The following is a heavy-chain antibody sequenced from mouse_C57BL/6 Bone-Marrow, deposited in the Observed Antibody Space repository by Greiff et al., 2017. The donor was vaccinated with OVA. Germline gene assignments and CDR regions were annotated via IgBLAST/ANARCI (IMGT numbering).Heavy chain of an antibody. J-gene: IGHJ1*03. CDR3: ARGGYFDD. V-gene: IGHV1-42*01. CDR2: INPSTGGT. CDR1: GYSFTGYY. Sequence: VQLQQSGPELVKPGASVKISCKASGYSFTGYYMNWVKQSPEQSLEWIGVINPSTGGTTYNQKFKAKATLTVDKSSSTAYMQLKSLTAEDSAVYDCARGGYFDDWGTGTTVTVSS.